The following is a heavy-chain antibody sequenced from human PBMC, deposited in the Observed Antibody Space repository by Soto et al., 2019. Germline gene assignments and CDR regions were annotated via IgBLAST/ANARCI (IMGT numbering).Heavy chain of an antibody. V-gene: IGHV3-30*04. CDR3: AIDVYFDSYYFDQ. CDR1: RFSVTSHA. J-gene: IGHJ4*02. D-gene: IGHD3-9*01. Sequence: GGSLRLSCAASRFSVTSHAMHWVRQAPGKGLEWVAVISHDGRQRHYIDSVRGRFTLSRDESDNTVYLQMNSLRREDTAMYYCAIDVYFDSYYFDQWGQGTLGTV. CDR2: ISHDGRQR.